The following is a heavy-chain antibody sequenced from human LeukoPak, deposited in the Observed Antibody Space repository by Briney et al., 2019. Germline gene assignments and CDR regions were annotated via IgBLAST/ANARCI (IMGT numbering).Heavy chain of an antibody. V-gene: IGHV3-23*01. CDR3: AKYSLRVVDTHLNY. CDR1: GFTFSSYA. D-gene: IGHD3-22*01. J-gene: IGHJ4*02. Sequence: PGGSLRLSCAASGFTFSSYAMSWVRQAPGKGLEWVSGISGSGGATYYADTVKGRFTISRDSSKNTVYLQMNSLRAEDTAVYYCAKYSLRVVDTHLNYWGQGTLVTVSS. CDR2: ISGSGGAT.